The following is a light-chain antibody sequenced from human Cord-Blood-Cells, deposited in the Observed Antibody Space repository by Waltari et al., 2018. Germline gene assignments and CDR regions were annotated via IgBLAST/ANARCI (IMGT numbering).Light chain of an antibody. J-gene: IGLJ2*01. CDR2: DVS. Sequence: QSALTQPASVSGSPGQSITISCTGTSRDVGGYNYVSWYQHHPGKAPTLMIYDVSKRPSGVSNRFSGAKSGNTASLTISGIQAEDEADYYCSSYTSSSTFDVVFGGGTKLTVL. CDR3: SSYTSSSTFDVV. CDR1: SRDVGGYNY. V-gene: IGLV2-14*03.